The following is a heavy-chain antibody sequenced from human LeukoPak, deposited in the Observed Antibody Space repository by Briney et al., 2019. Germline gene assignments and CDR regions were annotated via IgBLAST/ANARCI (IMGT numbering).Heavy chain of an antibody. CDR2: ISYDGSNK. Sequence: GGSLRLSCAASGFTFSSYAMHWVRQASGKGLEWVAVISYDGSNKYYADSVKGRFTISRDNSKNTLYLQMNSLRAEDTAVYYCARDQSYVLDYWGQGTLVTVSS. CDR1: GFTFSSYA. D-gene: IGHD1-26*01. J-gene: IGHJ4*02. CDR3: ARDQSYVLDY. V-gene: IGHV3-30-3*01.